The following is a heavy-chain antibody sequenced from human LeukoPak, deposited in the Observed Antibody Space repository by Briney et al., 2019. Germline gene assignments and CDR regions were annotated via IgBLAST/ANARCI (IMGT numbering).Heavy chain of an antibody. CDR3: ARVGSGSYYSLYYYYYGMDV. CDR1: GFTVSNNY. D-gene: IGHD1-26*01. V-gene: IGHV3-11*04. J-gene: IGHJ6*02. Sequence: PGGSLRLSCAASGFTVSNNYMNWVRQAPGKGLEWVSYISSSGSTIYYADSVKGRFTISRDNAKNSLYLQMNSLRAEDTAVYYCARVGSGSYYSLYYYYYGMDVWGQGTTVTVSS. CDR2: ISSSGSTI.